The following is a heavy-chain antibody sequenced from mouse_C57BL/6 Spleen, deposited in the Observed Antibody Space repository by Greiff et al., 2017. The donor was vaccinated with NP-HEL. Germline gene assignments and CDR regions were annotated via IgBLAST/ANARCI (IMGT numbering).Heavy chain of an antibody. D-gene: IGHD4-1*01. CDR2: INPNNGGT. Sequence: VQLQQSGPELVKPGASVKMSCKASGYTFTDYNMHWVKQSHGKSLEWIGYINPNNGGTSYNQKFKGKATLTVNKSSSTAYMELRSLTSEDSAVYYCARSYWERYYYAMDYWGQGTSVTVSS. V-gene: IGHV1-22*01. CDR1: GYTFTDYN. CDR3: ARSYWERYYYAMDY. J-gene: IGHJ4*01.